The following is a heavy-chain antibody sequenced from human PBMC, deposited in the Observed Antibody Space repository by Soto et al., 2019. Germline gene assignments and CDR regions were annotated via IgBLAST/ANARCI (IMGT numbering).Heavy chain of an antibody. V-gene: IGHV1-69*06. CDR2: IMPIYGKS. CDR3: ARVRAGAELFSHFDS. CDR1: GGTLSSFV. J-gene: IGHJ4*02. D-gene: IGHD1-26*01. Sequence: ASVKVSCKASGGTLSSFVISWVRQAPGQGLEWVGGIMPIYGKSHYAERFQGRVTITADKSTSTAYMELSSLRSEDTAVYYCARVRAGAELFSHFDSWGQGTPVTVSS.